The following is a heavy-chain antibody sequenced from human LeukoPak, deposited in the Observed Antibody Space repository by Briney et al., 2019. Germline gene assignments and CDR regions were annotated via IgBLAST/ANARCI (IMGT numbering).Heavy chain of an antibody. CDR2: MYHGGST. Sequence: SETLSLTCAVSGYSISSGYYWGWIRQPPGKGLEWIGSMYHGGSTFYNPSLRSRVTVLVDTSKNQVSLKLSSVTAADTAVYYCARQQYQLLPFLHHYYMDVWGKGTTVTVSS. V-gene: IGHV4-38-2*01. D-gene: IGHD2-2*01. CDR3: ARQQYQLLPFLHHYYMDV. CDR1: GYSISSGYY. J-gene: IGHJ6*03.